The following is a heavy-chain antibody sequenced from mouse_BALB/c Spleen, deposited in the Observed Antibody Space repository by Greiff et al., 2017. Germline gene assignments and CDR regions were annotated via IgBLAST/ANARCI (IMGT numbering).Heavy chain of an antibody. CDR1: GYTFTSYW. D-gene: IGHD2-1*01. CDR2: INPSTGYT. Sequence: VKLVESGAELAKPGASVKMSCKASGYTFTSYWMHWVKQRPGQGLVWIGYINPSTGYTEYNQKFKDKATLTADKSSSTAYMQLSSLTSEDSAVYYSARSSTLYDIDYYCAMGYWGQGTPVTVS. CDR3: ARSSTLYDIDYYCAMGY. V-gene: IGHV1-7*01. J-gene: IGHJ4*01.